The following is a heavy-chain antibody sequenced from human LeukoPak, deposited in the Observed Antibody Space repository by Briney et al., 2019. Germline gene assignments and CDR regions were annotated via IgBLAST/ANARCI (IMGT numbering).Heavy chain of an antibody. J-gene: IGHJ4*02. D-gene: IGHD5-12*01. CDR1: GFTFSSYW. Sequence: GGSLRLSCAAPGFTFSSYWMSWVRQAPGKGLEWVANIKQDGSVEYYVVSVKGRLTISRDNAKESLYLQMNSLRAEDTAVYYCARDGYSGYDFYFDYWGQGSLVTVSS. CDR3: ARDGYSGYDFYFDY. V-gene: IGHV3-7*05. CDR2: IKQDGSVE.